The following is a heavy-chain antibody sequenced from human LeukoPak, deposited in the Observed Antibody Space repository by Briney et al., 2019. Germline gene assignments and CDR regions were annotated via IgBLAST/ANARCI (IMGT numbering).Heavy chain of an antibody. CDR3: ARGDYDFWSGYYSPLDV. CDR2: IIPIFGTA. J-gene: IGHJ6*04. Sequence: SVKVSCKASGGTFSSYAISWVRQAPGQGLEWMGGIIPIFGTANYAQKFQGRVTITTDESTSTAYMELSSLRSEDTAVYYCARGDYDFWSGYYSPLDVWGKGTTVTVSS. CDR1: GGTFSSYA. D-gene: IGHD3-3*01. V-gene: IGHV1-69*05.